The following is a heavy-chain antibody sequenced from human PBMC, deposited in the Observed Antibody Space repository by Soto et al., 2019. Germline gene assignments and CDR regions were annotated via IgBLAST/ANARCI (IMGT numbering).Heavy chain of an antibody. V-gene: IGHV4-34*01. J-gene: IGHJ6*03. CDR2: INDSGKI. D-gene: IGHD3-10*01. Sequence: QVQLQQWGAGLLKPSETLSLTCAVYGGSFSGYQWTWIRQTPGKGLEWIGEINDSGKINYNPSLKSRVTIFLDTPKKQISLKLSSVTAADTAVYYCARGLILCFGELSRRGGYYYYMDVWGEGTTVIVSS. CDR3: ARGLILCFGELSRRGGYYYYMDV. CDR1: GGSFSGYQ.